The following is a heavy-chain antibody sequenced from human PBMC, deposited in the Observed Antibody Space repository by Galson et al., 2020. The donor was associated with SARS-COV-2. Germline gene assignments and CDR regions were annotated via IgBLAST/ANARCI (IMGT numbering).Heavy chain of an antibody. Sequence: ASVKVSCKVSGYTLTELYMHWVRQAPGKGLEWMGGFDPEDGETTYAQKFQGRVTMTEDTSTDTAYMELSSLRSEDTAVYYCATGFMYYYDSRGCYPRWCGRWGQGTLVTV. V-gene: IGHV1-24*01. CDR3: ATGFMYYYDSRGCYPRWCGR. D-gene: IGHD3-22*01. CDR1: GYTLTELY. CDR2: FDPEDGET. J-gene: IGHJ5*02.